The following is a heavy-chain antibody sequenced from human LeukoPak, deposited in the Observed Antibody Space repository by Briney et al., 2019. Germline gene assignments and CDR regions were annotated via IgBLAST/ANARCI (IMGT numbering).Heavy chain of an antibody. Sequence: SETLSLTCTVSGGAISARNYWGWIRQPPEKGLEWIGTIDYSVRTSYNPSLKSRVSISVDMSKNQFSLKLSFVTVADTAVYYCARGAWWLQSVDLWGQGTLVTGSS. CDR1: GGAISARNY. J-gene: IGHJ5*02. V-gene: IGHV4-39*07. CDR2: IDYSVRT. CDR3: ARGAWWLQSVDL. D-gene: IGHD5-12*01.